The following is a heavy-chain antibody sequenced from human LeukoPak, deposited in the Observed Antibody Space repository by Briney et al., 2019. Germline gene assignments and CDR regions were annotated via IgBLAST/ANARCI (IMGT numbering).Heavy chain of an antibody. Sequence: ASVKVSCKASGYTFTGYYMHWVRQAPGQGLEWMGWINPNSGGTYYAQKFQGRVTMTTDTSTTTAYIGLRSLRSDDTAVYYCARLHLGELSSGFDYWGQGTLVTVSS. V-gene: IGHV1-2*02. J-gene: IGHJ4*02. D-gene: IGHD3-16*02. CDR1: GYTFTGYY. CDR2: INPNSGGT. CDR3: ARLHLGELSSGFDY.